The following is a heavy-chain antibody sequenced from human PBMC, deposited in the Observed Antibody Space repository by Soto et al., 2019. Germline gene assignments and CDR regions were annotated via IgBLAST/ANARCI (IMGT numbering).Heavy chain of an antibody. Sequence: GGSLRLSCAASGFTFSSYEMNWVRQAPGKGPEWVSYISSSGSTIYYADSVKGRFTISRDNAKNSLYLQMNSLRAEDTAVYYCARYGDSLKSYGMDVWGQGTTVTVSS. V-gene: IGHV3-48*03. CDR2: ISSSGSTI. D-gene: IGHD4-17*01. J-gene: IGHJ6*02. CDR3: ARYGDSLKSYGMDV. CDR1: GFTFSSYE.